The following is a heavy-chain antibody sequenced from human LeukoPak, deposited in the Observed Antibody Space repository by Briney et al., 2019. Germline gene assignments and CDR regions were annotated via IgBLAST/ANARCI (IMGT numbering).Heavy chain of an antibody. CDR1: GFTFSSYS. J-gene: IGHJ3*02. CDR2: ISSSSSTI. V-gene: IGHV3-48*02. Sequence: GGSLRLSCAASGFTFSSYSMNWVRQAPGKGLEWVSYISSSSSTIYYADSVKGRFTISRDNAKNSLYLQMNSLRDEDTAVYYCASNILERPYGDYGNDAFDIWGQGTMVTVSS. CDR3: ASNILERPYGDYGNDAFDI. D-gene: IGHD4-17*01.